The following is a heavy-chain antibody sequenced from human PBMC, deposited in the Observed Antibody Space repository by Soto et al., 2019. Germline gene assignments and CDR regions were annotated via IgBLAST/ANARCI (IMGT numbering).Heavy chain of an antibody. CDR3: ARTIAAADY. CDR1: GFTFSSYA. J-gene: IGHJ4*02. V-gene: IGHV3-30-3*01. CDR2: ISYDGSNK. Sequence: QVQLAESGGGVVQPGRSLRLTCAASGFTFSSYAMHWVRQAPGKGMEWVAVISYDGSNKYYADSVKGRFTISRDNSKNTLYLQMNSLRAEDTAVYYGARTIAAADYWGQGTLVIVSS. D-gene: IGHD6-13*01.